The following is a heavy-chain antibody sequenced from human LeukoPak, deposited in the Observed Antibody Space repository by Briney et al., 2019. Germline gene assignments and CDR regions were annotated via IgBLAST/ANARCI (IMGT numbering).Heavy chain of an antibody. D-gene: IGHD5-12*01. CDR3: ARDRKGGYDSTTDY. V-gene: IGHV1-18*01. CDR2: ISAYNGNT. Sequence: ASVKVSCKASGYTFTSYGISWVRQAPGQGLEWMGWISAYNGNTNYAQKLQGRVTMTTDPSTSTAYMELRSMRSDDTAVYYCARDRKGGYDSTTDYWGQGTLVTVSS. CDR1: GYTFTSYG. J-gene: IGHJ4*02.